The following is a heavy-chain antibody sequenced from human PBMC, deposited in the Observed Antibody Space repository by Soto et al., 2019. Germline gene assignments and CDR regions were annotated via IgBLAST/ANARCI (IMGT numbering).Heavy chain of an antibody. CDR3: ARDVDPGLRLLALSTTEYMDV. V-gene: IGHV1-8*01. CDR1: GYTFTSYD. CDR2: MNPNSGNT. Sequence: ASVKVSCKASGYTFTSYDINWVRQATGQGLEWMGWMNPNSGNTGYAQKFQGRVTMTRNTSISTAYMELSSLRSEDTAVYYCARDVDPGLRLLALSTTEYMDVWGKGTTVTVSS. J-gene: IGHJ6*03. D-gene: IGHD3-3*01.